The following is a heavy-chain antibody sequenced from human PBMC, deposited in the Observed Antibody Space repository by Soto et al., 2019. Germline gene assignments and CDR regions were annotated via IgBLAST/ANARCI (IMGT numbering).Heavy chain of an antibody. CDR1: GDSFSSYA. CDR3: AASDSSSCQHDY. D-gene: IGHD6-13*01. Sequence: QVQLVQSGAEMKKPGSSVKVSCKVSGDSFSSYAISWVRQAPGEGLEWVGGIIPIFETANYAQNFQGRVTITAVESTTTAYLEVTRLRSQDTAVFYCAASDSSSCQHDYWGQGTLITVSS. CDR2: IIPIFETA. V-gene: IGHV1-69*01. J-gene: IGHJ4*02.